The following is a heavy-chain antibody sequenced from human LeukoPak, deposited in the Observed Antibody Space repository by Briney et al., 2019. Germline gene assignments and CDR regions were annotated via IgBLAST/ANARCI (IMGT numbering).Heavy chain of an antibody. CDR2: ISSNGGST. J-gene: IGHJ4*02. CDR1: GFTFSSYA. V-gene: IGHV3-64*01. CDR3: AKDSWKQLVKVDY. Sequence: PGGSLRLSCAASGFTFSSYAMHWVRQAPGKGLEYVSAISSNGGSTYYANSVKGRFTISRDNSKNTLYLQMGSLRAEDMAVYYCAKDSWKQLVKVDYWGQGTLVTVSS. D-gene: IGHD6-6*01.